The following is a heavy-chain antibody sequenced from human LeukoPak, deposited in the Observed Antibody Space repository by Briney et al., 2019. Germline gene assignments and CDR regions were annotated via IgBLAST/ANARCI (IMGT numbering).Heavy chain of an antibody. CDR1: GGTFSSFA. V-gene: IGHV1-69*13. D-gene: IGHD4-23*01. Sequence: SVKVSCKASGGTFSSFAISWVRQAPGQGLEWMGGIIPIFGTANYAQKFQGRVTITADESTGTAYMELSSLRSEDTAVYYCARDWNDYGGNIRRAGFSVDPWGQGTLVTVSS. CDR2: IIPIFGTA. J-gene: IGHJ5*02. CDR3: ARDWNDYGGNIRRAGFSVDP.